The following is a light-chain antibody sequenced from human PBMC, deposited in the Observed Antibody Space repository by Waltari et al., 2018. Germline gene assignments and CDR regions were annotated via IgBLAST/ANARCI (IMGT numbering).Light chain of an antibody. V-gene: IGKV3-15*01. J-gene: IGKJ2*01. Sequence: ERVMTQSPATLSVSPGETATLSCRASQSASTNLAWYQQKAGQAPRLLIYDASIRATGVPARFSGSGAGTESTLTITGLQSEDFAVYYCQQYNNWLYTFGQGTKLEIK. CDR1: QSASTN. CDR3: QQYNNWLYT. CDR2: DAS.